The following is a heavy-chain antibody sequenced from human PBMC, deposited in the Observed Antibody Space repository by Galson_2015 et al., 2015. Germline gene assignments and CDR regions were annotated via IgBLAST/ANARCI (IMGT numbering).Heavy chain of an antibody. CDR1: GFTFSRYA. Sequence: SLRLSCAASGFTFSRYAMHWVRQAPGKGLEWVAVISYDGSNKYYADSVKGRFTITRDNSKNTLYVQMNSLRAEDTAVYYCARGRGWETLRKSPFDYWGQGTLVTVSS. CDR2: ISYDGSNK. V-gene: IGHV3-30-3*01. CDR3: ARGRGWETLRKSPFDY. D-gene: IGHD1-26*01. J-gene: IGHJ4*02.